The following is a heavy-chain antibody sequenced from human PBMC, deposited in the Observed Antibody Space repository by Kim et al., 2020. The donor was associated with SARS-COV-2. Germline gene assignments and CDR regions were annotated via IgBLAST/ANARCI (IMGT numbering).Heavy chain of an antibody. D-gene: IGHD3-10*01. Sequence: SETLSLTCGVSGGSITSSGYSWSWVRQAPGKALEFIGYIYHTGSTYYNPSLESRVTMSLDRSENRFSLNLNSVTAADAAIYYCARNTMIRGSTGAFDIWGQGTVVIVSS. CDR2: IYHTGST. V-gene: IGHV4-30-2*01. CDR1: GGSITSSGYS. J-gene: IGHJ3*02. CDR3: ARNTMIRGSTGAFDI.